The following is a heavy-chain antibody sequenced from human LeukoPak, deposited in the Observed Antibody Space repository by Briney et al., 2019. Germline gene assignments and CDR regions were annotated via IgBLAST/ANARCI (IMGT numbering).Heavy chain of an antibody. D-gene: IGHD2-8*02. CDR2: TVGSGPDT. J-gene: IGHJ4*02. V-gene: IGHV3-23*01. CDR1: GFTFSSYG. Sequence: PGGTLRLSCAASGFTFSSYGMSWVRQAPGKGLEWVSATVGSGPDTYHADSVKGRFTVSRDNSRNTLYLQMNSLRVEDTAVYYCTKAPLRSCTGAFCYPFDYWGQGTLVTVSS. CDR3: TKAPLRSCTGAFCYPFDY.